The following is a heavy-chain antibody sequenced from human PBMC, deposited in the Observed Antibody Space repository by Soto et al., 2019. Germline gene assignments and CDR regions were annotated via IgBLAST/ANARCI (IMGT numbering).Heavy chain of an antibody. V-gene: IGHV4-59*01. Sequence: SETLSLTCTVSGGSISSYYWSWIRQPPGKGLEWIGYIYYSGSTNYNPSLKSRVTISVDTSKNQFSLKLSSVTAADTAVYYCARDREDRYFDPWGQGTLVTVSS. CDR1: GGSISSYY. CDR3: ARDREDRYFDP. CDR2: IYYSGST. J-gene: IGHJ5*02. D-gene: IGHD3-16*02.